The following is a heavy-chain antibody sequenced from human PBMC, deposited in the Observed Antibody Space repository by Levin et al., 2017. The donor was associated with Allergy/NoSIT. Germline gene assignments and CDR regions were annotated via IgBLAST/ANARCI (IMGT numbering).Heavy chain of an antibody. CDR3: ATGEDTAMVVGLTAYFDY. J-gene: IGHJ4*02. Sequence: GGSLRLSCAASGFTFSSYAMSWVRQAPGKGLEWVSAISGSGGSTYYADSVKGRFTISRDNSKNTLYLQMNSLRAEDTAVYYCATGEDTAMVVGLTAYFDYWGQGTLVTVSS. D-gene: IGHD5-18*01. CDR1: GFTFSSYA. V-gene: IGHV3-23*01. CDR2: ISGSGGST.